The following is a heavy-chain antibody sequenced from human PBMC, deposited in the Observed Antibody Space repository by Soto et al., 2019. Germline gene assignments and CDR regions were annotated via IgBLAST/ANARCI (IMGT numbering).Heavy chain of an antibody. CDR1: GYTFTSYG. D-gene: IGHD3-9*01. J-gene: IGHJ5*02. Sequence: ASVKVSCKASGYTFTSYGISWVRQAPGQGLEWMGWISAYNGNTNYAQKLQGRVTMTTDTSTSTAYMELRSLRSDDTAVYYCARVGGDYDILTGDNWFDPWGQGTLVTVSS. V-gene: IGHV1-18*04. CDR2: ISAYNGNT. CDR3: ARVGGDYDILTGDNWFDP.